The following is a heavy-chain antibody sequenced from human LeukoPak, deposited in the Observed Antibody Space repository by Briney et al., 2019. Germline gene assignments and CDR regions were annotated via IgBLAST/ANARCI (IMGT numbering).Heavy chain of an antibody. CDR2: ICAYNSNT. D-gene: IGHD1-26*01. CDR3: ARGIDSGSPPLGTFEI. V-gene: IGHV1-18*01. J-gene: IGHJ3*02. Sequence: GTSVKVSCKASGYSFTTFGITWVRQAPGQGLERMGWICAYNSNTNYAQKLQGRVTMTTDTSTSTAYMELRSLRSDDTAIYYCARGIDSGSPPLGTFEIWGQGTMVTVSS. CDR1: GYSFTTFG.